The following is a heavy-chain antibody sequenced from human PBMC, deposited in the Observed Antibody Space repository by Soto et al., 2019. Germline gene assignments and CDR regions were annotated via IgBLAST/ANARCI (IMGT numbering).Heavy chain of an antibody. CDR3: ARDPLSSVAGLYFYGMDV. CDR2: IWYDGSNK. CDR1: GFTFRTYG. J-gene: IGHJ6*02. V-gene: IGHV3-33*01. Sequence: QVQLVESGGGVVQPGTSLRLSCAASGFTFRTYGLHWVRQAPGKGLEWVAVIWYDGSNKYYADSVKGRFTISRDNSKNTLYLQMNSLRAEDTAVYYCARDPLSSVAGLYFYGMDVWGQGTTVSVSS. D-gene: IGHD6-19*01.